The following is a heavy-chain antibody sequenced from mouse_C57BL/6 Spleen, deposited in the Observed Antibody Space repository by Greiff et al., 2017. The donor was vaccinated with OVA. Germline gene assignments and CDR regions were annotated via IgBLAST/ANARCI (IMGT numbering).Heavy chain of an antibody. J-gene: IGHJ3*01. D-gene: IGHD1-2*01. V-gene: IGHV1-55*01. CDR2: IYPGSGST. CDR3: ARAAGSWFAY. Sequence: VHLQQPGAELVKPGASVKLSCKASGYTFTSYWITWVKQRPVQGLEWIGDIYPGSGSTHYNEKFKSKATLTVDTSSSTAYMQLSSLTSEDSAVYYGARAAGSWFAYWGQGTLVTVSA. CDR1: GYTFTSYW.